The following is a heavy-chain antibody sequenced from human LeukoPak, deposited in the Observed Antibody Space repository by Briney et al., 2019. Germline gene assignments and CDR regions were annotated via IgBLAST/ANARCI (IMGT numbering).Heavy chain of an antibody. Sequence: QPGGSLRLSCAASGFTFSSYEMNWVRQAPGKGLEWVAATVGIGPDTYHADSVKGRFTISRDNSKNILYLQMNSLRVEDTAVYYCTKASAARCIGVFCYPFDHWGQGTLVTVSS. V-gene: IGHV3-23*01. CDR1: GFTFSSYE. CDR2: TVGIGPDT. J-gene: IGHJ4*02. D-gene: IGHD6-6*01. CDR3: TKASAARCIGVFCYPFDH.